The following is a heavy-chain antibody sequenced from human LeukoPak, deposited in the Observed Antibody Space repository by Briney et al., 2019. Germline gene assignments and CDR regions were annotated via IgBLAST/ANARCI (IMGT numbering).Heavy chain of an antibody. Sequence: ASVKVSCKASGYTFTGYYMHWVRQAPGQGLEWMGWINPNSGGTNYAQKFQGRVTMTRDTSISTAYMELSRLRSDDTAVYYCARDRRVVYASGWYFDLWGRGTLVTVSS. CDR2: INPNSGGT. D-gene: IGHD2-8*02. CDR3: ARDRRVVYASGWYFDL. V-gene: IGHV1-2*02. J-gene: IGHJ2*01. CDR1: GYTFTGYY.